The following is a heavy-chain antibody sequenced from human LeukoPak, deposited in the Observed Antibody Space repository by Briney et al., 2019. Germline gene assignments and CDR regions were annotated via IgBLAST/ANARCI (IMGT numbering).Heavy chain of an antibody. CDR1: GDSVSSNSGA. CDR2: TYYRSKWYY. J-gene: IGHJ4*02. Sequence: QTLSLTCAISGDSVSSNSGAWNWIRQSPSSGLEWLGRTYYRSKWYYHYAVSVKSRITINPDTSKNQFSLQLKSVTPEDTAVYYCASYDSNGYYIAYWGQGTLVTVSS. V-gene: IGHV6-1*01. D-gene: IGHD3-22*01. CDR3: ASYDSNGYYIAY.